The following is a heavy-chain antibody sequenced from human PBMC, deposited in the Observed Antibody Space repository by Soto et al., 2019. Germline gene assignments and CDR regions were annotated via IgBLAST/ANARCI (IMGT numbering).Heavy chain of an antibody. J-gene: IGHJ4*02. Sequence: GASVKVSCKASGYPFTSYGISWVRQAPGQGLEWMGWISAYNGNTNYAQKLQGRVTMTTDTSTSTAYMELRSLRSDDTAVYYCARAPRYYYDSSGYYRDDYWGQGTLVTVSS. CDR2: ISAYNGNT. D-gene: IGHD3-22*01. CDR1: GYPFTSYG. V-gene: IGHV1-18*01. CDR3: ARAPRYYYDSSGYYRDDY.